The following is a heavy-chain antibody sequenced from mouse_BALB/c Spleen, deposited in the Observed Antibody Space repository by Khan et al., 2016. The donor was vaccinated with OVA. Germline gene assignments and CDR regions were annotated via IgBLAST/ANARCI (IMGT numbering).Heavy chain of an antibody. CDR1: GYTFTTAG. CDR2: INTHSGVP. Sequence: QIQLVQSGPELKKPGETVRISCKASGYTFTTAGIQWVQKMPGKGLKWIGWINTHSGVPKYAEDFKGRFAFSLEISVNTAYLQITNLKNEDTATYFCARDGAAYDRNDGGDMEYWGQGTTVTVSS. J-gene: IGHJ4*01. CDR3: ARDGAAYDRNDGGDMEY. V-gene: IGHV9-4*02. D-gene: IGHD2-14*01.